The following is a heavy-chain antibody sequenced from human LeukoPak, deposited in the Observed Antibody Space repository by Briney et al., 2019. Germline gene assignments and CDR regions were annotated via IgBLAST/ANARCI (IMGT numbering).Heavy chain of an antibody. CDR2: INQDGSAR. J-gene: IGHJ4*02. CDR1: GFTFSSYW. V-gene: IGHV3-7*01. D-gene: IGHD4-11*01. Sequence: RAGGSLRLSCAASGFTFSSYWMSWVRQAPGKGLEWVAHINQDGSARYYVDSVKGRFTISRDNTQDSVFLQMNSLIAEDTAVYFCAREGYSSSAATYWGQGTLVAVSS. CDR3: AREGYSSSAATY.